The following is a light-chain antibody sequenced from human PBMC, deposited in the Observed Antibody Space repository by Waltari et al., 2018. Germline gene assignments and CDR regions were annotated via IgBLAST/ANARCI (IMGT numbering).Light chain of an antibody. Sequence: LVLTQSPSASASLGASVKLTCTLSSGYSSNVIAWLQQQPGKGPRYFMKVNSDGSHRKGDDIPDRFSASNSGTEYYLTISSLQSEDEADYYCQTGGHGTWVFGGGTKLTVL. CDR3: QTGGHGTWV. V-gene: IGLV4-69*01. CDR1: SGYSSNV. J-gene: IGLJ3*02. CDR2: VNSDGSH.